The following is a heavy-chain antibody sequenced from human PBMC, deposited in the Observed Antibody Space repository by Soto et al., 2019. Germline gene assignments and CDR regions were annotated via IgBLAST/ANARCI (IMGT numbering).Heavy chain of an antibody. D-gene: IGHD1-1*01. CDR1: GGSFSGYY. V-gene: IGHV4-34*01. J-gene: IGHJ6*03. CDR3: ERGQGWNYYYYYYMDV. Sequence: SETLSLTCAVYGGSFSGYYWSWIRQPPGKGLEWIGEINHSGSTNYNPSLKSRVTISVDTSKNQFSLKLSSVTAADTAVYYCERGQGWNYYYYYYMDVWGKGTTVTVSS. CDR2: INHSGST.